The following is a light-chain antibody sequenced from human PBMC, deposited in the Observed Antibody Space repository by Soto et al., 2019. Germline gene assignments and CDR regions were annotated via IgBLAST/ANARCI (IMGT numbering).Light chain of an antibody. Sequence: QCALNQPASVSGSAGEWISISCTGTTSDIGGYYFVSWYQQHPGKAPKLMIYDVSNRPSGVSNRFSGFKSGNTASLTISGLQAEDEADYYCSSYRSSNTPFVFGTGTKSPS. CDR1: TSDIGGYYF. CDR3: SSYRSSNTPFV. V-gene: IGLV2-14*01. J-gene: IGLJ1*01. CDR2: DVS.